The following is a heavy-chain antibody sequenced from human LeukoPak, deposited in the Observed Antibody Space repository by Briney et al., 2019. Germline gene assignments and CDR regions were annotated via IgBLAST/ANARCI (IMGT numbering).Heavy chain of an antibody. V-gene: IGHV3-48*03. CDR1: GFTFSSYE. CDR2: ISSSGSTI. J-gene: IGHJ4*02. D-gene: IGHD3-22*01. CDR3: ARDRPDYYDSSGYLDY. Sequence: GGSLRLSCAASGFTFSSYEMNWVRQAPGKGLEWVSYISSSGSTIYYADSVKGRFTISRDNSKNTLYPQMNSLRAEDTAVYYCARDRPDYYDSSGYLDYWGQGTLVTVSS.